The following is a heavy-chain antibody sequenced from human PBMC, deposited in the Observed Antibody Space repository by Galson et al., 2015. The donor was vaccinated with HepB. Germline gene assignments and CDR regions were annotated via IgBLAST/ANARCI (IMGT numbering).Heavy chain of an antibody. CDR2: ISGSGGST. J-gene: IGHJ4*02. CDR3: AKDGGSSGWYLDGY. CDR1: GFTFSSYA. D-gene: IGHD6-19*01. V-gene: IGHV3-23*01. Sequence: SLRLSCAASGFTFSSYAMSWVRQAPGKGLEWVSAISGSGGSTYYADSVKGRFTISRDNSKNTLYLQMNSLRAEDTAVYYCAKDGGSSGWYLDGYWGQGTLVTVSS.